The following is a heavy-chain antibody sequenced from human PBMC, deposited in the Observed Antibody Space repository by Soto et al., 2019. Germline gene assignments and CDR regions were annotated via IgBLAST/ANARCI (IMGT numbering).Heavy chain of an antibody. CDR2: IYPGDSDT. V-gene: IGHV5-51*01. D-gene: IGHD3-22*01. Sequence: PGESLKISCKGSGYSFTSYWIGWVRQMPWKGLEWMGIIYPGDSDTRYSPSFQGQVTISADKSISTAYLQWSSLKASDTAMYYCARGLYYYDSSRYLPGYNWLDPWGQGTLVTVSS. CDR1: GYSFTSYW. J-gene: IGHJ5*02. CDR3: ARGLYYYDSSRYLPGYNWLDP.